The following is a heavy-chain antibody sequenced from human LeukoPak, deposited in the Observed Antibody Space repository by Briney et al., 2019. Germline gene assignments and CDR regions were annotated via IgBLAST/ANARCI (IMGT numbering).Heavy chain of an antibody. D-gene: IGHD6-25*01. Sequence: GRSLRLSCAASGFTFSSYGMHWVRQAPGKGLERVAVISYDGSNKYYADSVKGRFTISRDNSKNTLYLQMNSLRAEDTAVYYCAKGQRQRYYYYGMDVWGKGTTVTVSS. V-gene: IGHV3-30*18. J-gene: IGHJ6*04. CDR3: AKGQRQRYYYYGMDV. CDR2: ISYDGSNK. CDR1: GFTFSSYG.